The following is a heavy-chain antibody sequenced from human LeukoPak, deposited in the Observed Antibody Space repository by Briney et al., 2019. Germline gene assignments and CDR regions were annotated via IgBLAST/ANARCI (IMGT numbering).Heavy chain of an antibody. CDR1: GGSISSYY. J-gene: IGHJ6*03. CDR2: IYYSGST. CDR3: ARLAAAGDMDV. V-gene: IGHV4-59*01. Sequence: PSETLSLTCTVSGGSISSYYWSWIRQPPGKGLEWIGYIYYSGSTNYNPSLKSRVTISVDTSKNQFSLKLSSVTAADTAVYYCARLAAAGDMDVWGKGTTVTISS. D-gene: IGHD6-13*01.